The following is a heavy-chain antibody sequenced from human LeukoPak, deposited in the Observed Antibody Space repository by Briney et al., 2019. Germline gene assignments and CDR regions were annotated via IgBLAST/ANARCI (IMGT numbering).Heavy chain of an antibody. CDR2: IYYSGST. CDR3: ARLYDSSGYYNWFDP. V-gene: IGHV4-59*08. CDR1: GGSISSYY. Sequence: SETLSLTCTVSGGSISSYYWSWIRQPPGKGLEWIGYIYYSGSTNYNPSLKSRVTISVDTSKNQFSLKLSSVSAADTAVYYCARLYDSSGYYNWFDPWGQGTLVTVSS. J-gene: IGHJ5*02. D-gene: IGHD3-22*01.